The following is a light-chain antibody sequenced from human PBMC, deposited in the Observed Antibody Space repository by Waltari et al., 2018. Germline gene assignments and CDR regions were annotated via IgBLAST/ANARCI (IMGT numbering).Light chain of an antibody. Sequence: QSVLTQPPSASGTPGQTVTISCSGSSANIGINDVYWYQQFPGTAPKLLIYRHNQRPSGVPDRFSGSKSGTSASLAISGLRSEDGADYYCAAWDDSLSGWVFGGGTKLTVL. CDR3: AAWDDSLSGWV. V-gene: IGLV1-47*01. J-gene: IGLJ3*02. CDR1: SANIGIND. CDR2: RHN.